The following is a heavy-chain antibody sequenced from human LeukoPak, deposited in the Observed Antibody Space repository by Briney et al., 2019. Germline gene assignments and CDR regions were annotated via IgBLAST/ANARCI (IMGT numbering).Heavy chain of an antibody. CDR2: ATRKNDGGTT. Sequence: KPGGSLRLSCAASGFTFTDARMNWVRQAPGKGLEWVGRATRKNDGGTTDYAAPVKGRFTLSRDDSKTTLYLQMNSLKTEDTAMYYCTTDDPVNRSWGQGTLVTVSS. J-gene: IGHJ4*02. V-gene: IGHV3-15*01. CDR1: GFTFTDAR. D-gene: IGHD2/OR15-2a*01. CDR3: TTDDPVNRS.